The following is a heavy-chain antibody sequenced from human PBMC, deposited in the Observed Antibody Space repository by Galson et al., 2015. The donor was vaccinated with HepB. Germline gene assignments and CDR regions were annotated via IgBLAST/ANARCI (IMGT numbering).Heavy chain of an antibody. J-gene: IGHJ5*02. V-gene: IGHV3-11*01. Sequence: SLRLSCAASGFTFSDYYMSWIRQAPGKGLEWVSYISSSGSTIYYADSVKGRFTISRDNAKNSVSLQMKSLRDEDTAVYYFARGPADDYSSNLNWFDPWGQGTLVTVSS. CDR3: ARGPADDYSSNLNWFDP. CDR2: ISSSGSTI. D-gene: IGHD6-13*01. CDR1: GFTFSDYY.